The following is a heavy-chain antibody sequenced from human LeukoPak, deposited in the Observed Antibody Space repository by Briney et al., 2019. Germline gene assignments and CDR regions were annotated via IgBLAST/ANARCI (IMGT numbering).Heavy chain of an antibody. D-gene: IGHD3-10*01. CDR3: AKDLHYGSADY. V-gene: IGHV3-74*01. CDR2: INPDWSTT. Sequence: GGSLRLSCAASGFTFSNYWMHWVRQDPGKGLVWVSFINPDWSTTNYADSVKGRFTISRDNAKNALYLQMNSLRAEDTAVYYCAKDLHYGSADYWGQGTLVTVSS. J-gene: IGHJ4*02. CDR1: GFTFSNYW.